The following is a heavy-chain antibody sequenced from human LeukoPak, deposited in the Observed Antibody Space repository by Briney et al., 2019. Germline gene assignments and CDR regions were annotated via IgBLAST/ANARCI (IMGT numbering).Heavy chain of an antibody. D-gene: IGHD4-4*01. Sequence: GGSLRLSCAASGFTFSSYGMHWVRQAPGKGLEWVAVISYDGSNKYYADSVKGRFTISRDNSKNTLYLQMNSLRAEDTAVYYCAKKRVDLHDYILHEDWFDPWGQGTLVTVSS. J-gene: IGHJ5*02. CDR1: GFTFSSYG. CDR2: ISYDGSNK. CDR3: AKKRVDLHDYILHEDWFDP. V-gene: IGHV3-30*18.